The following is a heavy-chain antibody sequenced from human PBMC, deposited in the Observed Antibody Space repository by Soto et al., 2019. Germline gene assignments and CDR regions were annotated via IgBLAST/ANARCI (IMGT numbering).Heavy chain of an antibody. V-gene: IGHV3-30*03. CDR2: IPFDGSNQ. D-gene: IGHD1-26*01. CDR1: EFTFSTYG. CDR3: VTALRSWDYLGAAEFDN. J-gene: IGHJ4*02. Sequence: GGSLRLSCGASEFTFSTYGMHWVRQAPGKGLEWMAAIPFDGSNQYYADSVKGRFTISRDNSKNKLYLQMNSLRPQDTAVYYCVTALRSWDYLGAAEFDNWGQGTLVTVSA.